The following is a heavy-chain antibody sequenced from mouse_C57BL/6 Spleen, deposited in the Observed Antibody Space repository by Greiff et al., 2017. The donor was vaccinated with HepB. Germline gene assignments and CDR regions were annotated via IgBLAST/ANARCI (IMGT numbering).Heavy chain of an antibody. CDR1: GYTFTSYW. D-gene: IGHD4-1*01. Sequence: VQLQQPGAELVIPGASVKLSCKASGYTFTSYWMHWVKQRPGQGLEWIGEIDPSDSYTNYNQKFKGKSTLTVDKSSSTAYMQLSSLTSEDSAVYYCASQMGTGYFDYWGQGTTLTVSS. V-gene: IGHV1-69*01. CDR3: ASQMGTGYFDY. CDR2: IDPSDSYT. J-gene: IGHJ2*01.